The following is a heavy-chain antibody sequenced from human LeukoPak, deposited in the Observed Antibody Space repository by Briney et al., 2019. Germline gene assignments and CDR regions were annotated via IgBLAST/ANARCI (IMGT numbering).Heavy chain of an antibody. V-gene: IGHV1-2*02. D-gene: IGHD3-3*02. CDR1: VYTFTNFY. J-gene: IGHJ4*02. CDR3: ARRPINCIIANCYVDY. CDR2: INPNSGNT. Sequence: ASVKVSCKASVYTFTNFYIHWVRQAPGQGLEWMGWINPNSGNTNYARENHGRITMTRDTNLNSAYKLMSGLRADNTAVYFSARRPINCIIANCYVDYWGQGTLVTVSS.